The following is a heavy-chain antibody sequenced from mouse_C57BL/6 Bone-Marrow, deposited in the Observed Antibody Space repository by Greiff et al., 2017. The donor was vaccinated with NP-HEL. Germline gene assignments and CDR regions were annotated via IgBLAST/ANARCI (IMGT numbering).Heavy chain of an antibody. D-gene: IGHD2-1*01. CDR1: GYTFTDYY. Sequence: VQLQQSGPELVKPGASVKISCKASGYTFTDYYINWVKQRPGQGLEWIGWIFPGSGSTYYNEKFKGKATLTADKSSSTAYMELRSLTSEDSAVYFCARGDGNYVYAMDYWGQGTSVTVSS. V-gene: IGHV1-75*01. J-gene: IGHJ4*01. CDR3: ARGDGNYVYAMDY. CDR2: IFPGSGST.